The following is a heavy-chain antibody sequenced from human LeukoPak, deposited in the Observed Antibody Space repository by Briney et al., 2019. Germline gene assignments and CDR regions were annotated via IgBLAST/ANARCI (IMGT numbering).Heavy chain of an antibody. V-gene: IGHV4-4*07. Sequence: SETLSLTCTVSGGSISSYYWSWIRQPAGKGLEWIGRIYTSGSTNYNPSLKSRVTMSVDTSKNQFSLKLSSVTAADTAVYYCARSIAVAGTPPTYYYYMDVWGKGTTVTISS. CDR1: GGSISSYY. CDR2: IYTSGST. CDR3: ARSIAVAGTPPTYYYYMDV. D-gene: IGHD6-19*01. J-gene: IGHJ6*03.